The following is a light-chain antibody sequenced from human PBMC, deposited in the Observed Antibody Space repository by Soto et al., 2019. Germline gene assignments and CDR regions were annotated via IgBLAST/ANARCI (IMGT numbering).Light chain of an antibody. J-gene: IGKJ5*01. V-gene: IGKV3-11*01. CDR3: QQRSNWPIT. CDR1: QSVSSSY. Sequence: IVLTQPPATLSVSPGERATLSCRASQSVSSSYLAWYQQKPGQSPRLLIYDASNRATGIPARFSGSGSGTDFTLTISSLEPEDFAVYYCQQRSNWPITFGQGTRLEI. CDR2: DAS.